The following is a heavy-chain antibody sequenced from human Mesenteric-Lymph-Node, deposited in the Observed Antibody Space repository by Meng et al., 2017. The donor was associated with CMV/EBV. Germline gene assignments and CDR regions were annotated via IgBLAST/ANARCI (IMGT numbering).Heavy chain of an antibody. Sequence: GESLKISCAASGFTFSSSAMHWVRQAPGKGLEWVTVISYDESSKYYADSVKGRFAISRDNSKNTLYLQMNSLRAEDTAVYYCARGERKVGAPPFDSWGQGTLVTSPQ. J-gene: IGHJ4*02. CDR3: ARGERKVGAPPFDS. CDR2: ISYDESSK. V-gene: IGHV3-30*09. D-gene: IGHD1-26*01. CDR1: GFTFSSSA.